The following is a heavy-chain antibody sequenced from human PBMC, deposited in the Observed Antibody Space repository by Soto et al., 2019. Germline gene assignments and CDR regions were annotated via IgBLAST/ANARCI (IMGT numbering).Heavy chain of an antibody. V-gene: IGHV3-53*04. CDR1: GFTVSSNY. J-gene: IGHJ4*02. Sequence: GGSLRLSCAASGFTVSSNYMSWVRQAPGKGLEWVSVIYSGGSTYYADSVKGRFTISRHNSKNTLYLQMNSLRSEDTAMYYCARDRSHSSAYWWLDYWGQGTQVTVSS. CDR3: ARDRSHSSAYWWLDY. D-gene: IGHD3-22*01. CDR2: IYSGGST.